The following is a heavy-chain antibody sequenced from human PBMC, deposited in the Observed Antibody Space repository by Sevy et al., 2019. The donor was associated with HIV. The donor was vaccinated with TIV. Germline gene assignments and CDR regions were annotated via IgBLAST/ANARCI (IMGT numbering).Heavy chain of an antibody. V-gene: IGHV4-59*01. CDR1: GGSISGNF. CDR3: ASGSGSYYDAFHI. Sequence: SETLSLTCSVSGGSISGNFWTWIRQPPGKGLEWIGYIYYSGSTNSNPSFKSRVSISLDTSKNQFSLRLNSVTAADTAVYYCASGSGSYYDAFHIWGQGTMGTVS. CDR2: IYYSGST. D-gene: IGHD1-26*01. J-gene: IGHJ3*02.